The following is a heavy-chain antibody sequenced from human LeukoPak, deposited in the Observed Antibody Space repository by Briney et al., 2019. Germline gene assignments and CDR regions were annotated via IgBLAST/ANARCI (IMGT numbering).Heavy chain of an antibody. V-gene: IGHV3-48*02. Sequence: GGSLRLSCAASGFTFSSYEMNWVRQAPGKGLEWVSYISSSSSTIYYADSVKGRFTISRDNAKNSLYLQMNSLRDEDTAVYYCARDPTPDYDSSGYYYTTTVWTSGAKGPRSPSP. D-gene: IGHD3-22*01. CDR2: ISSSSSTI. CDR1: GFTFSSYE. J-gene: IGHJ6*02. CDR3: ARDPTPDYDSSGYYYTTTVWTS.